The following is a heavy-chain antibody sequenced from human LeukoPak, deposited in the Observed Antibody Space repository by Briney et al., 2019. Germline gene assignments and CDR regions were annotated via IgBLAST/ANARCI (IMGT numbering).Heavy chain of an antibody. Sequence: GGSLRLSCTASGFTFSSYSMNWVRQAPGKGLEWVSSITSSSDYIYYADSVKGRFTISRDNAENSLHLQMDSLRAEDTAVYYCARNRGGGSGYSDYWGQGTLVTVSS. D-gene: IGHD3-22*01. CDR3: ARNRGGGSGYSDY. J-gene: IGHJ4*02. CDR2: ITSSSDYI. V-gene: IGHV3-21*01. CDR1: GFTFSSYS.